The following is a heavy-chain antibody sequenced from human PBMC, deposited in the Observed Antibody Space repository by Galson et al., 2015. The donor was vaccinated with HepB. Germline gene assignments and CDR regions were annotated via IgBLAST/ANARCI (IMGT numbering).Heavy chain of an antibody. J-gene: IGHJ6*02. CDR2: INPSGGST. CDR3: ARFLVVANYYYGMDV. D-gene: IGHD3-3*01. CDR1: GSTFTSYY. Sequence: SVTVSCKASGSTFTSYYMHWVRQAPGQGLEWMGIINPSGGSTSYAQKFQGRVTMTRDTSTSTVYMELSSLRSEDTAVYYCARFLVVANYYYGMDVWGQGTTVTVSS. V-gene: IGHV1-46*01.